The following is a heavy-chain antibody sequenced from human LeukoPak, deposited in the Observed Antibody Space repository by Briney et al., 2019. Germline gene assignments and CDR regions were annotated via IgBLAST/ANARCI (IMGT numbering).Heavy chain of an antibody. CDR2: ISSSSSII. V-gene: IGHV3-48*04. CDR3: ARSGTTYYYDSGTRI. J-gene: IGHJ3*02. CDR1: GFTFSSYS. D-gene: IGHD3-22*01. Sequence: GGSLRLSCAASGFTFSSYSMNWVRQAPGKGLEWVSFISSSSSIIHYADSVKGRFTISRDNAKNSLYLQMNSLRAEDTAVYYCARSGTTYYYDSGTRIWGQGTMVTVSS.